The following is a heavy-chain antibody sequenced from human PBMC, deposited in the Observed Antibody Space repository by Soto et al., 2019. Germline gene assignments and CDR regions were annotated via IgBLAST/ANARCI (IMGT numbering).Heavy chain of an antibody. CDR2: FDPEDGET. D-gene: IGHD3-3*01. CDR1: GYTLTELS. Sequence: ASVKVSCKVSGYTLTELSMHWERQAPGKGLEWMGGFDPEDGETIYAQKFQGRVTMTEDTSTDTAYMELSSLRSEDTAVYYCATEKSSITIFGVVSGSYYFDYWGQGTLVTVSS. J-gene: IGHJ4*02. CDR3: ATEKSSITIFGVVSGSYYFDY. V-gene: IGHV1-24*01.